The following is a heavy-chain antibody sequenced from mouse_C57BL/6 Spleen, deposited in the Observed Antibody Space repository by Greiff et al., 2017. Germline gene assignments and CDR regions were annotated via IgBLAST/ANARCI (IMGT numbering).Heavy chain of an antibody. CDR1: GYAFSSYW. V-gene: IGHV1-80*01. Sequence: VQLQQSGAELVKPGASVKISCKASGYAFSSYWMNWVKQRPGKGLEWIGQIYPGDGDPNYNGKFKGKATLTADKSSSTASMQLSSLTSEDSAVYFCARRGPYYFDYWGQGTTLTVSS. J-gene: IGHJ2*01. CDR3: ARRGPYYFDY. CDR2: IYPGDGDP.